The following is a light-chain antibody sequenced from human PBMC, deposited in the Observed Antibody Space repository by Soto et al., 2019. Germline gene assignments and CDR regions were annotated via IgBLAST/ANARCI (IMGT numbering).Light chain of an antibody. CDR3: CSYTGSSTF. CDR1: GSDVGGYKY. Sequence: QSALTQPASVSGSPGQSITISCTGTGSDVGGYKYVSWYQQLPGKAPKLMIYDVSYRPSGVSNRFSGSKSGNTASLTISGLQAEDEADYYCCSYTGSSTFFGTGTKVTVL. V-gene: IGLV2-14*01. J-gene: IGLJ1*01. CDR2: DVS.